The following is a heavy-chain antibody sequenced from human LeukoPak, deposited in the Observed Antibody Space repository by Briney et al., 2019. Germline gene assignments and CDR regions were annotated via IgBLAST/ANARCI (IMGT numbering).Heavy chain of an antibody. V-gene: IGHV4-59*01. CDR1: GGSISSYY. D-gene: IGHD6-19*01. Sequence: SETLSLTCTVSGGSISSYYWSWIRQPPGKGLEWIGYIYYSGSTNYNPSLKSRVTISVDTSKNQFSLKLSSVIAADTAVYYCARGQWLYYFDYWGQGTLVTVSS. CDR2: IYYSGST. CDR3: ARGQWLYYFDY. J-gene: IGHJ4*02.